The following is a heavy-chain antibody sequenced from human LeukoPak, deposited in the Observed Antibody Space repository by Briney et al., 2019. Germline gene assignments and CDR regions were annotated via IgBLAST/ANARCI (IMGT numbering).Heavy chain of an antibody. CDR1: GFIFPYG. V-gene: IGHV3-23*01. J-gene: IGHJ4*02. D-gene: IGHD3-16*01. CDR3: AKGRGFRVWDPWDN. Sequence: GGSLRLSCAASGFIFPYGMRWGRPAPGKGVGGGSGITNSGENTYYTDSGKGRFTISRDYSKNTLVLEMNSMGGEDTAVYYCAKGRGFRVWDPWDNWGQGTLITVSS. CDR2: ITNSGENT.